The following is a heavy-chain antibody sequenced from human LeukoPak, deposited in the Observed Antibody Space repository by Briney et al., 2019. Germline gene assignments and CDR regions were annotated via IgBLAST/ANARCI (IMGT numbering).Heavy chain of an antibody. Sequence: GGSLRLSCAASGYTFSSYSINWVRQAPGKGLEWVSFISVRSNYIFYADSVRGRFRISRDDARDSLYLQMNSLRAEDTAVYYCVRLRRNSDTSGFYYYYDFWGQGTLVTVSS. CDR3: VRLRRNSDTSGFYYYYDF. J-gene: IGHJ4*02. CDR1: GYTFSSYS. V-gene: IGHV3-21*01. CDR2: ISVRSNYI. D-gene: IGHD3-22*01.